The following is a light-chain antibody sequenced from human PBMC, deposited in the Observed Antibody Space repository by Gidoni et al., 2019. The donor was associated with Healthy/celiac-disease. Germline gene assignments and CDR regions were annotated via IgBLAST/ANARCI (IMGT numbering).Light chain of an antibody. CDR1: QSVSSN. CDR3: QQYNNWPPCS. V-gene: IGKV3-15*01. J-gene: IGKJ2*04. Sequence: EIVMTQSPATLSVSPGESATLSCRASQSVSSNLAWYQQKPGQAPRILIYGASTRATGIPARFSGSGSGTEFTLTISSLQSEDFAVYYCQQYNNWPPCSFGQGTKLEIK. CDR2: GAS.